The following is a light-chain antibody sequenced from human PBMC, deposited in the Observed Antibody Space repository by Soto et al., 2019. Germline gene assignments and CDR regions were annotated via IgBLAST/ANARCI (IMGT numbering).Light chain of an antibody. J-gene: IGKJ3*01. CDR2: YTF. CDR3: QQYGGSPFT. V-gene: IGKV3-20*01. CDR1: QSFSTSY. Sequence: EIVLTQSPGTLSLSPGEKATLSCRARQSFSTSYLAWYQHKPGQAPRLLIYYTFTRATGIPDRFSGSGSGTDFTLTISRLEPEDFAVYYCQQYGGSPFTFGPGTKVDIK.